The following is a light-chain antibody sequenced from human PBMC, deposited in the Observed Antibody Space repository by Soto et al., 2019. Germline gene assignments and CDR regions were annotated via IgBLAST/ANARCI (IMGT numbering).Light chain of an antibody. CDR3: MKGKQPPIP. Sequence: DIVMTQSPLSLPVTPGEPASMSCRSSQSLLHSSGNNYLDWYVQKPGQSPQLLIYWGSSRASGVLERFSGSGSGTVFTLKFSRGGAEDVGFYYCMKGKQPPIPFGQGTRLEIK. J-gene: IGKJ5*01. CDR2: WGS. V-gene: IGKV2-28*01. CDR1: QSLLHSSGNNY.